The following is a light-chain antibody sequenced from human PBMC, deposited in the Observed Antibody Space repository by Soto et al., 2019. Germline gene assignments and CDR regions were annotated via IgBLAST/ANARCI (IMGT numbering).Light chain of an antibody. V-gene: IGLV1-40*01. Sequence: QSVLTQPPSVSGAPGQRVTISCTGSSSNIGAGYDVHWYQQLPGTAPKLLIYGNTNRPSGVPDRFSGSKSGTSASLAITGLQAEDEADDYCQSYDISLSGSSVVFGGGTKLTVL. CDR1: SSNIGAGYD. CDR2: GNT. J-gene: IGLJ2*01. CDR3: QSYDISLSGSSVV.